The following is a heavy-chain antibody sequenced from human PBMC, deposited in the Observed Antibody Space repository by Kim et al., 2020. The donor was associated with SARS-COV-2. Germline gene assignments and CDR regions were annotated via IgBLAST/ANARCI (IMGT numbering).Heavy chain of an antibody. CDR2: IY. J-gene: IGHJ4*02. CDR1: GYSFTSYW. Sequence: GESLKISCKGSGYSFTSYWIGWVRQMPRKGLEWMGMIYSPSFQGQVTVSVDKSISTAYLQWNSLEAPDTAMYYCARPQERTFSTGWYAGYWGQGTLVTVSS. CDR3: ARPQERTFSTGWYAGY. V-gene: IGHV5-51*01. D-gene: IGHD6-19*01.